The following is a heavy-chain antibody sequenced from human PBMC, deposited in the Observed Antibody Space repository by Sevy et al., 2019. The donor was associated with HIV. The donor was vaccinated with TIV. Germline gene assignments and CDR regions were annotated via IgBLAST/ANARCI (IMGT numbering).Heavy chain of an antibody. CDR3: ARAPDSSGYSPDY. Sequence: SETLSLTCTVSGGSISSYYWSWIRQPPGKGLEWIGSIYSSGSTNYNPSLKSRFTISLETSKKQFSLKLSSVTAADTAVYYCARAPDSSGYSPDYWGQGTLVTVSS. CDR2: IYSSGST. D-gene: IGHD3-22*01. J-gene: IGHJ4*02. V-gene: IGHV4-59*01. CDR1: GGSISSYY.